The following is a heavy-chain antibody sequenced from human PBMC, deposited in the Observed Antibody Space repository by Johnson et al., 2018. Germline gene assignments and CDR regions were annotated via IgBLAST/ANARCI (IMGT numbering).Heavy chain of an antibody. CDR2: ISSSGSTI. J-gene: IGHJ1*01. D-gene: IGHD1-26*01. CDR1: RFTFSDYY. V-gene: IGHV3-11*04. Sequence: VQLVETGGGLVQPGGSLRLSCAASRFTFSDYYMSWIRQAPGKGLEWVSYISSSGSTIYYADSVKGRFTISRDNAKNTLYLQMNSLRAEDTAVYYCAKDPGSGSSPEYFRHWGQGTLVTVAS. CDR3: AKDPGSGSSPEYFRH.